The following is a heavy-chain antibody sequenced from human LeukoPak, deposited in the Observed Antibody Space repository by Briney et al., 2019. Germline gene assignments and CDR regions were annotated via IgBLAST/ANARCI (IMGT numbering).Heavy chain of an antibody. Sequence: PSQTLSLTCTVSGGSISSGSYYWSWIRQPAGKGLEWIGRIYTSGSTNYNPSLKSRVTISVDTSKNQFSLKLSSVTAADTAVYYCARWPLGYDSSGYIDYWGQGTLVTVSS. V-gene: IGHV4-61*02. CDR3: ARWPLGYDSSGYIDY. CDR2: IYTSGST. CDR1: GGSISSGSYY. J-gene: IGHJ4*02. D-gene: IGHD3-22*01.